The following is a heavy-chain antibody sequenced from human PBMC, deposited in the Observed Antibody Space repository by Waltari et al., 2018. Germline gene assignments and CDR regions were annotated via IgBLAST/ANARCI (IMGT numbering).Heavy chain of an antibody. D-gene: IGHD3-10*02. CDR3: TRALFGGSTD. CDR1: GFTFSPYA. Sequence: EVQLLDSGGGLVQPGGSVRLSCVASGFTFSPYAMSWVRQAPGKGLECVSAISGNAGTTYYTDSVKGRFTISRDNSKNTLYLQMNSLRAEDTAVYYCTRALFGGSTDWGQGTLVTVSS. CDR2: ISGNAGTT. V-gene: IGHV3-23*01. J-gene: IGHJ4*02.